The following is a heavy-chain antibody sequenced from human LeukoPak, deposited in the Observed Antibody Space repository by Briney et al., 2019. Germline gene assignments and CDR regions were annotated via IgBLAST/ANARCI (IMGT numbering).Heavy chain of an antibody. CDR1: GFTFRSYA. CDR2: ISDSGDYT. J-gene: IGHJ4*02. CDR3: AKDTSIGKYCTNGVCSPSDY. D-gene: IGHD2-8*01. Sequence: GGSLTLSCAGSGFTFRSYAMSWVRQAPGQGLEWVSVISDSGDYTSYADSVRGRFTISRDNSRNTLYLQMISLRPEDTAVYYCAKDTSIGKYCTNGVCSPSDYWGQGTLVTVSS. V-gene: IGHV3-23*01.